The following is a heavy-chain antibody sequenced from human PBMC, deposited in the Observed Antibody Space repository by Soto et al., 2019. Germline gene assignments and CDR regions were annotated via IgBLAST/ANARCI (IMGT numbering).Heavy chain of an antibody. J-gene: IGHJ5*02. V-gene: IGHV4-59*01. CDR1: GSSISRYY. CDR2: IYYSGST. D-gene: IGHD1-20*01. Sequence: PSETLSLTCTLSGSSISRYYSSWIRQPPGKGLEWIGYIYYSGSTNYNPSPRNRVTISVDTSKNQFSLKLRSVPAASTPVYYCAGGGEAYNWNNWFGPWGKGTLVTVAS. CDR3: AGGGEAYNWNNWFGP.